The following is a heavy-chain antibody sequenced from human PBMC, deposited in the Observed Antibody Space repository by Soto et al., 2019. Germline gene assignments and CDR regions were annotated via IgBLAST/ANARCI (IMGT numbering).Heavy chain of an antibody. J-gene: IGHJ4*02. V-gene: IGHV4-59*08. Sequence: PSEPLSLTCTVSGDSISSYYCSWIRQPPGKALEWIGYIYNTGTTNYNPSLKSRVTISIDTSKNQFSLKLSSVTAADTAVYYCARHHRYCSGDSCYLFDYWGQGTLVTVSS. CDR1: GDSISSYY. CDR3: ARHHRYCSGDSCYLFDY. CDR2: IYNTGTT. D-gene: IGHD2-15*01.